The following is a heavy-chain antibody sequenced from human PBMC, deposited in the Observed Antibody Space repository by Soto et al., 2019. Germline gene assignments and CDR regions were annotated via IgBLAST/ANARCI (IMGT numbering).Heavy chain of an antibody. CDR1: GFTFRSHD. Sequence: GGSLRLSCEASGFTFRSHDMSWFRQAPGKGLEWVSGMRGDDGSTYYADSVKGRFAISRDNSKNTLYLRMNSLRVEDTAIYFCARGRYYGSTGGVYRGFDNWGPGSLVTVSS. D-gene: IGHD3-10*01. V-gene: IGHV3-23*01. CDR3: ARGRYYGSTGGVYRGFDN. CDR2: MRGDDGST. J-gene: IGHJ4*02.